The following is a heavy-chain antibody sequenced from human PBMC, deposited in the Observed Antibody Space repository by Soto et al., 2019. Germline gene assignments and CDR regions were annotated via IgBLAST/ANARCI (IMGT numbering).Heavy chain of an antibody. Sequence: SGGSLRLSCAASGFTFSSYGMQWVRQAPGKGLEWVTGISNDGSNKYYGDSVKGRFTISRDNAKYTLFLQMNSLRVEDTAVYYCAKDRYLTARPYPSPDYWGQGTLVTV. CDR2: ISNDGSNK. CDR1: GFTFSSYG. D-gene: IGHD6-6*01. J-gene: IGHJ4*02. CDR3: AKDRYLTARPYPSPDY. V-gene: IGHV3-30*18.